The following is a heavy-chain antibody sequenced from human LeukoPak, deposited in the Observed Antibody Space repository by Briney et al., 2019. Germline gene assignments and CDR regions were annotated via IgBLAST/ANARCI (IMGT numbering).Heavy chain of an antibody. J-gene: IGHJ4*02. CDR2: ISAYNGNT. CDR3: ARNGRVRRVVKDLFEY. V-gene: IGHV1-18*01. CDR1: GYTFTSYG. Sequence: ASVTVSCKASGYTFTSYGISWVRQAPGQGLEWMGWISAYNGNTNYAQKLQGRVTITTDTSTGTAYMDLRNLRDDDTAMYYCARNGRVRRVVKDLFEYWGQGTLVAVSS. D-gene: IGHD3-10*01.